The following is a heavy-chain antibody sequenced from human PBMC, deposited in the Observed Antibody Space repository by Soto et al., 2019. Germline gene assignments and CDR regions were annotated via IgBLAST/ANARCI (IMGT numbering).Heavy chain of an antibody. V-gene: IGHV3-48*03. Sequence: GESLTLSCVASGFVFKNYEMNWVRHPPGNGLEWISYISNSGNTIYVADSMRGRFTISRDNAKNSLFLQMSSLRADDTAVYYCARDIDNRDYYYGLDVWGQGTTVTVSS. CDR2: ISNSGNTI. J-gene: IGHJ6*02. CDR1: GFVFKNYE. CDR3: ARDIDNRDYYYGLDV. D-gene: IGHD1-20*01.